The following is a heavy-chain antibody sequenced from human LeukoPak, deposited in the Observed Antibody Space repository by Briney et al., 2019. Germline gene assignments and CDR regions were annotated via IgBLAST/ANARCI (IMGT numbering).Heavy chain of an antibody. CDR2: INHSGST. J-gene: IGHJ6*02. Sequence: SETLSLTCTVSGGSISSYYWSWIRQPPGKGLEWIGEINHSGSTNYNPSLKSRVTISVDTSKNQFSLKLSSVTAADTAVYYCARGVVVVPAAIGAVAGPVGMDVWGQGTTVTVSS. V-gene: IGHV4-34*01. D-gene: IGHD2-2*01. CDR1: GGSISSYY. CDR3: ARGVVVVPAAIGAVAGPVGMDV.